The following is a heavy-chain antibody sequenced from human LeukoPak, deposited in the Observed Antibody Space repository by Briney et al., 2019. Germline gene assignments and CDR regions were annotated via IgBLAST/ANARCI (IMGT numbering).Heavy chain of an antibody. V-gene: IGHV1-69*13. CDR2: IIPIFGTA. CDR3: ARGGRGPYAFDI. J-gene: IGHJ3*02. CDR1: GDTFSSYT. Sequence: GASVRVSCKSSGDTFSSYTISWVREAPGQGLEWMGGIIPIFGTANYAQKFQGRVTINADESTSTAYIELSSLRSEDMAVYYCARGGRGPYAFDIWGQGTMVSLSS.